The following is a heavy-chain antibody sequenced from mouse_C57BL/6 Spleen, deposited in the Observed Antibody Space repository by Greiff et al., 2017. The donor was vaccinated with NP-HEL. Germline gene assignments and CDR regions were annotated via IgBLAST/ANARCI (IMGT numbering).Heavy chain of an antibody. Sequence: QVQLQQSGAELVKPGASVKLSCKASGYTFTSYWMHWVKQRPGQGLEWIGMIHPNSGSTNYNEKFKSKATLTVDKSSSTAYMQLSSLTSEDSAVYYCARSSATVVAEWYFDVWGTGTTVTVSS. CDR1: GYTFTSYW. CDR3: ARSSATVVAEWYFDV. V-gene: IGHV1-64*01. CDR2: IHPNSGST. D-gene: IGHD1-1*01. J-gene: IGHJ1*03.